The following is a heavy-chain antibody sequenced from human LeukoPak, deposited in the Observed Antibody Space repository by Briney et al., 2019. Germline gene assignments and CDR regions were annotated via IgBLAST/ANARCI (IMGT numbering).Heavy chain of an antibody. D-gene: IGHD2-2*01. CDR3: AKEVVVPAAAYYYYYYGMDV. J-gene: IGHJ6*02. CDR1: GFTFSSYG. V-gene: IGHV3-30*18. Sequence: GGSLRLSCAASGFTFSSYGMHWVRQAPGKGLEWVAVISYDGSNKYYADSVKGRFTISRDNSKNTLYLQMNSLRAEDTAVYYCAKEVVVPAAAYYYYYYGMDVWGQGTRSPSP. CDR2: ISYDGSNK.